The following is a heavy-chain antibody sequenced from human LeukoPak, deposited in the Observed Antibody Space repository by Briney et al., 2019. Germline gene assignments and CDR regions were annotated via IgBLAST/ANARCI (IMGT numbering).Heavy chain of an antibody. CDR2: ISGSGGST. Sequence: GGSLRLSCAASGFTFSSYAMSWVRQAPGKGLEWVSAISGSGGSTYYADSVKGRFTISRDNSKNTLYLQMNSLRAEDTAVYYCAKEQLDYYGDNESFDYWGQGTLVTVSP. CDR1: GFTFSSYA. V-gene: IGHV3-23*01. J-gene: IGHJ4*02. D-gene: IGHD4-17*01. CDR3: AKEQLDYYGDNESFDY.